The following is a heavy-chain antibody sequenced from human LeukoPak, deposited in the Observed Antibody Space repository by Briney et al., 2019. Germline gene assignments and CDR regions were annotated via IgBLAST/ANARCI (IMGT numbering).Heavy chain of an antibody. CDR3: ARLDSESYYGRWFDP. V-gene: IGHV1-18*01. CDR2: ISAYNGNT. CDR1: GYTFTSYG. J-gene: IGHJ5*02. Sequence: ASVKVSCKASGYTFTSYGISWVRQAPGQGLEWMGWISAYNGNTNYAQKLQGRVTMTTDTSTSTAYMELRSLRSDDTAVYYCARLDSESYYGRWFDPWGQGNLVTVSS. D-gene: IGHD1-26*01.